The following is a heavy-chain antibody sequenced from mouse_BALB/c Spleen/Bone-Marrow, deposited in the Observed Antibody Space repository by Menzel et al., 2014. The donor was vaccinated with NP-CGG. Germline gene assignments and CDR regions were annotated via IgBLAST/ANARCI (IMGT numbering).Heavy chain of an antibody. Sequence: VQLLESGAGLVRPGASVKLSCAASGFTFTSFWMNWVRQWPGQGLEWIGLIDPSASAIRYSHMFKGRVTLTVDNTSSTTYKQNSSLTSVDSAAYYCARSEIECCGSRTSMDYWGQGTSVTVSS. D-gene: IGHD1-1*01. CDR3: ARSEIECCGSRTSMDY. CDR1: GFTFTSFW. V-gene: IGHV1-69*02. CDR2: IDPSASAI. J-gene: IGHJ4*01.